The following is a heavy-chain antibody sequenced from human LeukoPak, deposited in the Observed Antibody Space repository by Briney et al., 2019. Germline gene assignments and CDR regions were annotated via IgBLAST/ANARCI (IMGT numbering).Heavy chain of an antibody. V-gene: IGHV3-7*03. CDR2: IKQDGSEK. Sequence: PGGSLRLSCAASGFTFSSYWMSWVRQAPGKGLEWVANIKQDGSEKYYVDSAKGRFTISRDNAKNSLYLQMNSLKASDTAMYYCARQEILTGSDYWGQGTLVTVSS. CDR1: GFTFSSYW. CDR3: ARQEILTGSDY. J-gene: IGHJ4*02. D-gene: IGHD3-9*01.